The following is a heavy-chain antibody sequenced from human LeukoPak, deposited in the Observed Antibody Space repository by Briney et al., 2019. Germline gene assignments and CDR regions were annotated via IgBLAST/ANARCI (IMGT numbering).Heavy chain of an antibody. J-gene: IGHJ4*02. CDR1: GYTFTSYD. V-gene: IGHV1-2*04. D-gene: IGHD2-15*01. CDR2: INPNSGGT. Sequence: ASVKVSCKASGYTFTSYDINWVRQAPGQGLEWMGWINPNSGGTNYAQKFQGWVTMTRDTSISTAYMELSRLRSDDTAVYYCARGPAIVVVVATLGSHLYYWGQGTLVTVSS. CDR3: ARGPAIVVVVATLGSHLYY.